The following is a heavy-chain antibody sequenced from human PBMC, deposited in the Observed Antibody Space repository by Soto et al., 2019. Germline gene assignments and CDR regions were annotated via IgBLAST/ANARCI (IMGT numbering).Heavy chain of an antibody. CDR3: ARDRVYDSSGYPFDY. Sequence: QVQLVQSGAEVKKPGASVKVSCKASGYTFTSYGISWVRQAPGQGLEWMGWISAYNGNTNYAQKLQGRVTMTTDTSTSTAYMELRSMRSDDTAVYYCARDRVYDSSGYPFDYWGQGTLVTVSS. CDR1: GYTFTSYG. V-gene: IGHV1-18*01. CDR2: ISAYNGNT. J-gene: IGHJ4*02. D-gene: IGHD3-22*01.